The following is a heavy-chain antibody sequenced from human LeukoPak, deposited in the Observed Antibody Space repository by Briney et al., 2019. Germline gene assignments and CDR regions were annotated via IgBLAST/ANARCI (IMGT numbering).Heavy chain of an antibody. V-gene: IGHV4-39*01. Sequence: SETLSLTCAVYGGSFTSGNYFWGWIRQPPGKGLEWIGTIYYSGNTYYNPSLESRVTISLDTSKNQFSLKLNSVTVADTAVYYCARHVDYGDRLYWGQGTLVTVSS. CDR3: ARHVDYGDRLY. CDR2: IYYSGNT. D-gene: IGHD4-17*01. CDR1: GGSFTSGNYF. J-gene: IGHJ4*02.